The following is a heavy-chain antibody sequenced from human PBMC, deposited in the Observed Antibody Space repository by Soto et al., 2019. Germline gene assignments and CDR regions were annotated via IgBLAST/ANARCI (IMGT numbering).Heavy chain of an antibody. CDR2: INPNSGGT. J-gene: IGHJ4*02. Sequence: ASVKVSCKASGYTFTGYYMHWVRQAPGQGREWMGWINPNSGGTNYAQKVQGRVTMTRDTPISTADMELSRLRSDATAVYYCAIDDSSGYSYFDYWGQGTLVASP. CDR1: GYTFTGYY. V-gene: IGHV1-2*02. CDR3: AIDDSSGYSYFDY. D-gene: IGHD3-22*01.